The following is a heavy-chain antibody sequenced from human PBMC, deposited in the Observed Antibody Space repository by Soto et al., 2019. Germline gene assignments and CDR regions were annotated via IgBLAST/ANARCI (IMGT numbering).Heavy chain of an antibody. J-gene: IGHJ6*02. Sequence: ASVKVSCKASGYTFTSYYMHWVRQAPGQGLEWMGIINPSGGSTSYAQKFQGRVTMTRDTSTSTVYMELGSLRSEDTAVYYCARSSRVATVTSRYYYYGMDVWGQGTTVTVSS. CDR1: GYTFTSYY. D-gene: IGHD4-17*01. CDR2: INPSGGST. CDR3: ARSSRVATVTSRYYYYGMDV. V-gene: IGHV1-46*01.